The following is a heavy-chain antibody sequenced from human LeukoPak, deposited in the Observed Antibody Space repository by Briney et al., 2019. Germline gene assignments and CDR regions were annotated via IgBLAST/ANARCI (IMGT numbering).Heavy chain of an antibody. CDR1: GFTFSSYW. CDR2: IKQDGSEK. CDR3: AKDIARYYYYYMDV. Sequence: GALRLSCAASGFTFSSYWMSWVRQAPGKGLEWVANIKQDGSEKYYVDSVKGRFTISRDNAKNSLYLQMNSLRAEDTALYYCAKDIARYYYYYMDVWGKGTTVTVSS. D-gene: IGHD6-13*01. J-gene: IGHJ6*03. V-gene: IGHV3-7*03.